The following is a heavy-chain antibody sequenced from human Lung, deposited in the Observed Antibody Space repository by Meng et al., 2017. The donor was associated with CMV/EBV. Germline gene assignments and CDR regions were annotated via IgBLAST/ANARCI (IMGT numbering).Heavy chain of an antibody. CDR3: ARQGGYADGGYDY. CDR2: IYPGDSDT. D-gene: IGHD5-12*01. V-gene: IGHV5-51*01. CDR1: GYSFTNYW. J-gene: IGHJ4*02. Sequence: ESXKISXKGSGYSFTNYWIGWVRQMPGKGLEWMGIIYPGDSDTRYSPSFQGQVTISADKSINTAYLQWSSLKASDTAMYYFARQGGYADGGYDYWGQGTLVTVSS.